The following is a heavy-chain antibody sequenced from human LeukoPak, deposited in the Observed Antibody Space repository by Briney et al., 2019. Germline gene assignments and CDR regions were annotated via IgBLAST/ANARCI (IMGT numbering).Heavy chain of an antibody. CDR2: FSYSGST. CDR1: GGSISSYY. CDR3: ARYYYDSSGYYSWVDY. Sequence: SETLSLTCTVSGGSISSYYWSWIRQPPGKGLEWIGYFSYSGSTNYNPSLKSRVTISVDTSKNQFSLKLSSVTAADTAVYYCARYYYDSSGYYSWVDYWGQGTLVTVSS. J-gene: IGHJ4*02. V-gene: IGHV4-59*01. D-gene: IGHD3-22*01.